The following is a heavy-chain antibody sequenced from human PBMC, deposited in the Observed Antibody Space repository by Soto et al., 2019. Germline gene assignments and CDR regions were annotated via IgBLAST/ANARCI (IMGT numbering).Heavy chain of an antibody. D-gene: IGHD3-16*01. CDR3: AQVGGLALVPPFDP. Sequence: QVQLVQSGVEVKKPGASVKVSCKASGYTFSNYGITWVRQAPGQGLEWMGWISAYNGNTKYAQKFQGRVTMTTDTSTSTGYMELRRLRSDDTAIYYCAQVGGLALVPPFDPWGQGTLVTVSS. J-gene: IGHJ5*02. CDR2: ISAYNGNT. V-gene: IGHV1-18*01. CDR1: GYTFSNYG.